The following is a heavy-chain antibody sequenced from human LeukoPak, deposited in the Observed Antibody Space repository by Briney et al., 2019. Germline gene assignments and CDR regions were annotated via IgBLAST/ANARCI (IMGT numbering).Heavy chain of an antibody. J-gene: IGHJ4*02. Sequence: SETLSLTCTVSGGSISSYYWSWIRQPPGKGLEWIGYIYYSGSTNYNPSLKSRVTISVDTSKNQFSLKLNSVTAADTAVYYCARLIESGELYFDYWGQGTLVTVSS. CDR2: IYYSGST. CDR3: ARLIESGELYFDY. D-gene: IGHD1-26*01. CDR1: GGSISSYY. V-gene: IGHV4-59*08.